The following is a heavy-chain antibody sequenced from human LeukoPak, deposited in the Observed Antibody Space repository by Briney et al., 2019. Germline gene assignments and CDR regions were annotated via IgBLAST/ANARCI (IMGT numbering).Heavy chain of an antibody. J-gene: IGHJ3*02. D-gene: IGHD3-16*01. Sequence: GGSLRLSCAASGFTFSDYILDWVRQAPGKGLEWVGRIRRRTNSDTTEYAASVKGRFIISRDDSNNSLYLHMNSLKTEDTAVYHCTRDGGEGGNSAFDIWGQGTVVTVSS. CDR3: TRDGGEGGNSAFDI. CDR1: GFTFSDYI. V-gene: IGHV3-72*01. CDR2: IRRRTNSDTT.